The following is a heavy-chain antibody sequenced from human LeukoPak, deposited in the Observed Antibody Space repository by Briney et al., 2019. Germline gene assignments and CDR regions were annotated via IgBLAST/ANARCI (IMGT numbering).Heavy chain of an antibody. Sequence: GRSLRLSCAASGFTFDDYAMHWVRQAPGKGLEWVSGISWNSGSIGYADPVKGRFTISRDNAKNSLYLQMNSLRAEDTALYYCAKDRRSRNTAMVYWFDPWGQGTLVTVSS. J-gene: IGHJ5*02. V-gene: IGHV3-9*01. D-gene: IGHD5-18*01. CDR3: AKDRRSRNTAMVYWFDP. CDR2: ISWNSGSI. CDR1: GFTFDDYA.